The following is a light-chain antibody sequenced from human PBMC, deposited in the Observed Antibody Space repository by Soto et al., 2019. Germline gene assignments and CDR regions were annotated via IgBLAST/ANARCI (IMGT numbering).Light chain of an antibody. CDR2: AGS. CDR1: QGISTY. CDR3: QKYNTDPFT. V-gene: IGKV1-27*01. Sequence: DIQMTQSPSSLSASVGDSVNITCRASQGISTYLAWYQQKPGKSPKLLIYAGSILRSGVPSRFSGTRYDTEFTLTISSLQPEDVATYYCQKYNTDPFTFGPGTKVDMK. J-gene: IGKJ3*01.